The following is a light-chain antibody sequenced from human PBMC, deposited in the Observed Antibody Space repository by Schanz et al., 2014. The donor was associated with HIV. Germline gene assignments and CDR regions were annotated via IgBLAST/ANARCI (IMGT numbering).Light chain of an antibody. CDR2: EVN. V-gene: IGLV2-8*01. CDR3: SSFAGNNKLL. J-gene: IGLJ2*01. Sequence: QSVLTQPASVSGSPGQSITISCTGTRNDVGTYNFVSWYQHHPAEPPKLIIYEVNKRPSGVPNRFSGSKSGNTASLTVSGLQADDEADYYCSSFAGNNKLLFGGGTKLTVL. CDR1: RNDVGTYNF.